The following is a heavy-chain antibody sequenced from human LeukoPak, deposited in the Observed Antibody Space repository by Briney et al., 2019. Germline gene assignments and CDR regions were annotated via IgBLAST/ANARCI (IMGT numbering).Heavy chain of an antibody. V-gene: IGHV4-34*01. J-gene: IGHJ5*02. CDR3: ARGSGGSYRSWFDP. Sequence: SETLSLTCAVYGGSFSGYYWSWIRQPPGKGLEWIGEINHSGSTNYNPSLKSRVTISVDTSKNQFSPKLSSVTAADTAVYYCARGSGGSYRSWFDPWGQGTLVTVSS. D-gene: IGHD2-15*01. CDR1: GGSFSGYY. CDR2: INHSGST.